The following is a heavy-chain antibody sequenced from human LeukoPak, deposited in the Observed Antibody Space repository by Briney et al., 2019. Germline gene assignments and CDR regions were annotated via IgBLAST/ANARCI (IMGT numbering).Heavy chain of an antibody. Sequence: ASVKVPCKASGYTFTSYGISWVRQAPGQGLEWMGWISAYNGNTNYAQKLQGRITMTTDTSTSTAYMELRSLRSDDTAVYYCAAQYQPDAFDIWGQGTMVTVSS. D-gene: IGHD2-2*01. J-gene: IGHJ3*02. CDR1: GYTFTSYG. CDR2: ISAYNGNT. CDR3: AAQYQPDAFDI. V-gene: IGHV1-18*04.